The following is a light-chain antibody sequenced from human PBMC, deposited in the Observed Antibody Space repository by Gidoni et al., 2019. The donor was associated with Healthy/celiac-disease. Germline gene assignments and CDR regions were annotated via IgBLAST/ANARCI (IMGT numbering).Light chain of an antibody. CDR1: SPNIGSNY. Sequence: QSVLTQPPSASGTPGQGVTISCSGSSPNIGSNYVYWYQQLPGTAPKLLIYSNNQRPSGVPARFSGSKSGTSASLAISGLRSEDEADYYCAAWDDSLSGVVFGGGTKLTVL. J-gene: IGLJ2*01. CDR3: AAWDDSLSGVV. CDR2: SNN. V-gene: IGLV1-47*02.